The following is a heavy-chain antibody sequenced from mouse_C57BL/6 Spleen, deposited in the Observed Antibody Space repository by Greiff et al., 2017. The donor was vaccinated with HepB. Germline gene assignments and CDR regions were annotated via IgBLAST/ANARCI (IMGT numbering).Heavy chain of an antibody. D-gene: IGHD2-4*01. CDR1: GYTFTSYW. J-gene: IGHJ2*01. V-gene: IGHV1-59*01. CDR2: IDPSDSYT. Sequence: VQLQQSGAELVRPGTSVKLSCKASGYTFTSYWMHWVKQRPGQGLEWIGVIDPSDSYTNYNQKFKGKATLTVDTSSSTAYMQLSSLTSEDSAVYYCARVYYDYDGYYFDYWGQGTTLTVSS. CDR3: ARVYYDYDGYYFDY.